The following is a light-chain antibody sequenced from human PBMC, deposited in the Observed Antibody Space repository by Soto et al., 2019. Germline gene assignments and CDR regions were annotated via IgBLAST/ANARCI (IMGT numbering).Light chain of an antibody. CDR3: SSYVSSSTLV. V-gene: IGLV2-14*03. J-gene: IGLJ2*01. CDR1: SSDVGGYSY. CDR2: DVS. Sequence: QSALTQTASVSGSPGQSITISCTGTSSDVGGYSYVSWYQQHPGKAPKLIIYDVSNRPSGVSNRFSGSKSGNTASLTISGLQAEDEADYYCSSYVSSSTLVFGGGTKLTVL.